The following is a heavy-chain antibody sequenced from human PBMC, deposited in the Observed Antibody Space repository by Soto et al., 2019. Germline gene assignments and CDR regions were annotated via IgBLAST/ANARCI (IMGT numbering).Heavy chain of an antibody. V-gene: IGHV3-74*01. CDR1: GFTFSSYW. Sequence: EVQLVESGGGLVQPGGSLRLSCVASGFTFSSYWMHWVRQAPGKGLVWVARINSDGSGLIYADSVRGRFTISRDNAYNTVYLQMSSLRAEDTALYYCSRGGIHHGFDVWCRGTMVAVSS. CDR2: INSDGSGL. CDR3: SRGGIHHGFDV. D-gene: IGHD2-15*01. J-gene: IGHJ3*01.